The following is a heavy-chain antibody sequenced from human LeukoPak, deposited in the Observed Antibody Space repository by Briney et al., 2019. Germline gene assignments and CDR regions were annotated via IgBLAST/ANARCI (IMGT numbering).Heavy chain of an antibody. J-gene: IGHJ5*02. CDR1: GGSISSGDYC. V-gene: IGHV4-30-4*01. CDR3: ARPYYYDSRIDP. CDR2: MYYSGST. Sequence: SETLSLTCTVSGGSISSGDYCWSWIRQPPGKGLEWSAYMYYSGSTYYTPSLKSRVTMSADTSKHQLSLKLSSVTAADTAVYYCARPYYYDSRIDPWGQGILVTVSS. D-gene: IGHD3-22*01.